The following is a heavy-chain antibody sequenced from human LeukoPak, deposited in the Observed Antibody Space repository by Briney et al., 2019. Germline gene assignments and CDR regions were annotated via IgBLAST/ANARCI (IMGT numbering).Heavy chain of an antibody. Sequence: GGSLRLSCAASGFTFSSYSINWVRQAPGKGLEWVSSISSSSSYIYYADSVKGRFTISRDNAKNSLYLQMNSLRAEDTAVYYCARDRGGRAFDIWGQGTMVTVSS. CDR2: ISSSSSYI. CDR3: ARDRGGRAFDI. CDR1: GFTFSSYS. V-gene: IGHV3-21*01. J-gene: IGHJ3*02. D-gene: IGHD3-16*01.